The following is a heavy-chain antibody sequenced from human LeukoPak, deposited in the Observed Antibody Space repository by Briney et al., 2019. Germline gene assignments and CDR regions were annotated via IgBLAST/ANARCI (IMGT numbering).Heavy chain of an antibody. V-gene: IGHV3-30*04. J-gene: IGHJ6*03. CDR1: GFTFSDYA. CDR2: ISYDGSNK. D-gene: IGHD1-26*01. CDR3: ASNIVGATPWVYYYYMDV. Sequence: GKSLRLSCAASGFTFSDYAMHWVRQAPGKGLEWVAVISYDGSNKYYADSVKGRFTISRDSSKNTLYLQMNSLRAEDAAVYYCASNIVGATPWVYYYYMDVWGKGTTVTVSS.